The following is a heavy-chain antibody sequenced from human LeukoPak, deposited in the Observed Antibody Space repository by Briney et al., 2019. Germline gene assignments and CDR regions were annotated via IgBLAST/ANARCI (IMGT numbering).Heavy chain of an antibody. Sequence: GASVKVSCKASVYSFTSNYIHWVRQAPGQGLEWMGMIYPRDGSTSYAQKFQGRVTVTRDTSTSTVLMELSGLRSEDTAVYYCARDQEAFDYWGQGTLVTVSS. CDR1: VYSFTSNY. V-gene: IGHV1-46*01. CDR3: ARDQEAFDY. CDR2: IYPRDGST. J-gene: IGHJ4*02.